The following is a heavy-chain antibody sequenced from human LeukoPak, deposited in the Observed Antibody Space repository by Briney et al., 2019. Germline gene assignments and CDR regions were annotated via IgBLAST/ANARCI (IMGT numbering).Heavy chain of an antibody. V-gene: IGHV1-69*13. CDR2: IIPIFGTA. Sequence: ASVKVSCKASGGTFSSYAISWVRQAPGQGLEWMGGIIPIFGTANYAQKFQGRVTITADESTSTAYMELSSLRPEDTAVYYCARSFEIAGAFDIWGQGTMVTVSS. CDR1: GGTFSSYA. J-gene: IGHJ3*02. CDR3: ARSFEIAGAFDI. D-gene: IGHD3-22*01.